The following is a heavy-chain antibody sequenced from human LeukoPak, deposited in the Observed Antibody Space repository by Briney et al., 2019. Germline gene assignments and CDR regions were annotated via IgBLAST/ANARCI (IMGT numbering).Heavy chain of an antibody. CDR2: MTASGDRT. D-gene: IGHD2-15*01. CDR3: ARRDIVVVVSASDY. V-gene: IGHV3-23*01. Sequence: GASLRLSCAASGFIFSEYVMRWVRQAPGEWLEWVSCMTASGDRTYYADSGKGRFTMSTDNSKNTVYLQKNSLRVDDTALYYCARRDIVVVVSASDYWGQGTLVTVSS. J-gene: IGHJ4*02. CDR1: GFIFSEYV.